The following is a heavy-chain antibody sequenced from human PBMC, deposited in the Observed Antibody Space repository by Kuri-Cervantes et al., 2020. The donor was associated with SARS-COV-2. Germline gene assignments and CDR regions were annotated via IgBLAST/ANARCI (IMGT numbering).Heavy chain of an antibody. D-gene: IGHD1-1*01. CDR1: GGSISGEASY. J-gene: IGHJ6*03. CDR3: ARSQLLGYYYYMDV. Sequence: LRLSCSVSGGSISGEASYWSWIRQPAGKGLEWIGRIYSSGNTNYNPSLQSRVTISEDTSKNQFFLRLRSVTTADTAVYYCARSQLLGYYYYMDVRGEGTTVTVSS. V-gene: IGHV4-61*02. CDR2: IYSSGNT.